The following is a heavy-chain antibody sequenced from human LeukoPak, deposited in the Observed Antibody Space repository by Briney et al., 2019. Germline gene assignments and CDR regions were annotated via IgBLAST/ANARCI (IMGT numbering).Heavy chain of an antibody. Sequence: SETLSLTCAVYGGSFSGYYWSWIRQPPGKGLEWIGEINHSGSTNYNPSLKSRVTISVDTSKNQFSLKLSSVTAADTAAYYCARGRRRLLGYCSSTSCPLDAFDIWGQGTMVTVSS. CDR3: ARGRRRLLGYCSSTSCPLDAFDI. CDR1: GGSFSGYY. V-gene: IGHV4-34*01. J-gene: IGHJ3*02. CDR2: INHSGST. D-gene: IGHD2-2*01.